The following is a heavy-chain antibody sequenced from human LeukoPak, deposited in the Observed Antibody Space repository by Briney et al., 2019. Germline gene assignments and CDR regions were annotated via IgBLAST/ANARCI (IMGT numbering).Heavy chain of an antibody. D-gene: IGHD2-2*01. CDR3: ARANPLYCSSTTCLFDY. J-gene: IGHJ4*02. V-gene: IGHV1-2*02. CDR2: INPNSGDT. CDR1: GYTFTGYY. Sequence: WASVKVSCKASGYTFTGYYMHWVRQAPGQGFEWMGWINPNSGDTNYAQKFQGRVTMTRDTSISTAHMELSRLRSDDTALYYCARANPLYCSSTTCLFDYWGQGTLVTVSS.